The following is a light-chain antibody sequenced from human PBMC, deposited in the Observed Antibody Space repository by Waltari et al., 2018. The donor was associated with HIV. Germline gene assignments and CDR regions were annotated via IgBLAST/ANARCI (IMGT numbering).Light chain of an antibody. Sequence: SYALTHPPSVSVSPGQTARITCSGDALPKQYASWYQQKSGQAPVLVIYVDTKRPSGIPERFSGSSSGTMATLTISGAQVEDEADYYCYSTDSSGNHRVFGGGTKLTVL. CDR3: YSTDSSGNHRV. J-gene: IGLJ3*02. V-gene: IGLV3-10*01. CDR2: VDT. CDR1: ALPKQY.